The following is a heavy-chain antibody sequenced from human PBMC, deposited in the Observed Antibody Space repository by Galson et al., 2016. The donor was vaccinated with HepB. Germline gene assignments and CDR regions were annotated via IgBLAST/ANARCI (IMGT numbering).Heavy chain of an antibody. CDR1: GFTLSDSY. CDR2: ISSSSSYT. CDR3: ARKGAAAAGYALDV. Sequence: SLRLSCAASGFTLSDSYMSWIRQAPGKGLEWVSYISSSSSYTNYADSVKDRFTISRDNAKNSLYLQMSSLRVEDTAVYYCARKGAAAAGYALDVWGQGTTVTVSS. J-gene: IGHJ6*02. D-gene: IGHD6-13*01. V-gene: IGHV3-11*06.